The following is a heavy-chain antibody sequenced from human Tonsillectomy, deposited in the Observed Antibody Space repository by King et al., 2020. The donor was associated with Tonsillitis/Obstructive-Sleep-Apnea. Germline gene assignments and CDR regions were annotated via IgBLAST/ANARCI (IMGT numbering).Heavy chain of an antibody. CDR2: INHSGST. D-gene: IGHD3-10*01. CDR1: GGSFSGYY. J-gene: IGHJ4*02. Sequence: QVQLQQWGAGLLKPSETLSLTCAVYGGSFSGYYWSWIHQPPGKGLEWIGEINHSGSTNYNPSLKSRVTISVDTSKNQFSLKLSSVTAADTAVYYCARGGRGITMVRGVRKGYYFDYWGQGTLVTVSS. CDR3: ARGGRGITMVRGVRKGYYFDY. V-gene: IGHV4-34*01.